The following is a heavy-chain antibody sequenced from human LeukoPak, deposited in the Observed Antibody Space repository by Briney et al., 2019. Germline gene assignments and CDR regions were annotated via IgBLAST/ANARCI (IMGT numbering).Heavy chain of an antibody. CDR3: ARHQIFGVVTTFDY. J-gene: IGHJ4*02. CDR1: GGSFSGYY. D-gene: IGHD3-3*01. V-gene: IGHV4-34*01. Sequence: SETLSLTCAVYGGSFSGYYWSWIRQPPGKGLEWIGEINHSGSTNYNPSLKSRVTISVDTSKNQFSLKLSSVTAADTAVYYCARHQIFGVVTTFDYWGQGTLVTVSS. CDR2: INHSGST.